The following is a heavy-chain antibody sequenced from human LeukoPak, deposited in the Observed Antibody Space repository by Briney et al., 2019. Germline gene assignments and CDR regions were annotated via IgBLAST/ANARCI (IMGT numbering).Heavy chain of an antibody. CDR2: ITSTSSYK. D-gene: IGHD6-13*01. V-gene: IGHV3-11*03. CDR3: ARYSSNWSDFDY. CDR1: GFAFSDYY. Sequence: PGGALRLSCAASGFAFSDYYMSWIRQAPGKGRKWVSYITSTSSYKNYADSVKGRVTISRDNAQNSLYLQMNSLRAEDTAVYYCARYSSNWSDFDYWGQGTLVTVSS. J-gene: IGHJ4*02.